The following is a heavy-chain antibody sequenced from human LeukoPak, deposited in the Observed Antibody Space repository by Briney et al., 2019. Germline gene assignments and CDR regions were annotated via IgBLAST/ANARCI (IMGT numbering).Heavy chain of an antibody. J-gene: IGHJ1*01. CDR2: ISCRGGTT. D-gene: IGHD3-22*01. CDR3: GKRPSGSSGYTYFQD. V-gene: IGHV3-23*01. Sequence: PGGSLRLSRAVSGFTFSNYAMSGVRQAPGKGLEWVSAISCRGGTTYYADSVKGRFTISRDNSKNTLYLQIKNLRAEDTAVYYCGKRPSGSSGYTYFQDWAQGTLVTVSS. CDR1: GFTFSNYA.